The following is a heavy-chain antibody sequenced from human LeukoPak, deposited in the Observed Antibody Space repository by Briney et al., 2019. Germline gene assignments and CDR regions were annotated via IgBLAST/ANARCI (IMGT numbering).Heavy chain of an antibody. CDR1: GESFSGYY. Sequence: SETLSLTCTVYGESFSGYYWSCIRQPPGKGLEWIGEINHSGSTHYNPSLKSRVTISLDTSKNQFSLKLSSVTAADTAVYYCASTERCSTTCPLDYWGQGTLVTVSS. J-gene: IGHJ4*02. D-gene: IGHD2-2*01. CDR3: ASTERCSTTCPLDY. V-gene: IGHV4-34*01. CDR2: INHSGST.